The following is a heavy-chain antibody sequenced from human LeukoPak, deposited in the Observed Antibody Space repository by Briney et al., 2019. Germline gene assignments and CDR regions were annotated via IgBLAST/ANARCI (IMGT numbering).Heavy chain of an antibody. D-gene: IGHD2-15*01. CDR1: GYTFTSHG. J-gene: IGHJ4*02. Sequence: ASVKVSCKASGYTFTSHGISWVRQAPEQGLEWMAWIDTYSGDTHYAQNLQGRVTMTTDTSTSTAYMELGSLTSDDTAVYYCARDLGYCSGGSCYRREFDYWGQGTLVTVSS. CDR2: IDTYSGDT. V-gene: IGHV1-18*01. CDR3: ARDLGYCSGGSCYRREFDY.